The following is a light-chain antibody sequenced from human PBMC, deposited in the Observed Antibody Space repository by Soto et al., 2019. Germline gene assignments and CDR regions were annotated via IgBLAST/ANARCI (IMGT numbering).Light chain of an antibody. Sequence: ENVLTQSPGTLSLSPGERATLSCRASQSVSSNYLAWYQQKPGQAPRLLIYGASNRAPGIPVRFSGSGFGTDFTLTISSLEAEDSAVYYCQQRSNWPSITFGQGTRLEI. CDR3: QQRSNWPSIT. CDR1: QSVSSNY. V-gene: IGKV3-11*01. J-gene: IGKJ5*01. CDR2: GAS.